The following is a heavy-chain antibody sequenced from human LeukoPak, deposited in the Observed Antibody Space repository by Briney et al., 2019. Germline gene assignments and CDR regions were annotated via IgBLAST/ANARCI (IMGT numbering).Heavy chain of an antibody. J-gene: IGHJ4*02. Sequence: GASVKVSCKASGYTFTGYYMHWVRQAPGQGLEWMGWINPNSGGTNYAQKFQGRVTMTRDTSISTAYMELSRLRSDDTAVYYCARVQQQLGEGSDYWGQGTLVTVSS. CDR3: ARVQQQLGEGSDY. D-gene: IGHD6-13*01. CDR2: INPNSGGT. CDR1: GYTFTGYY. V-gene: IGHV1-2*02.